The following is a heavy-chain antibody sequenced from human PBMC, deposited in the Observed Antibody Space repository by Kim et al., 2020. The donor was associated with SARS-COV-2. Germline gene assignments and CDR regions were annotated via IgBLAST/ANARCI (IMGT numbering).Heavy chain of an antibody. D-gene: IGHD6-19*01. CDR1: GGTFSSYA. CDR2: IIPIFGTA. CDR3: ARGLRHAVAGHSGTLWY. J-gene: IGHJ4*02. V-gene: IGHV1-69*13. Sequence: SVKVSCKASGGTFSSYAISWVRQAPGQGLEWMGGIIPIFGTANYAQKFQGRVTITADESTSTAYMELSSLRSEDTAVYYCARGLRHAVAGHSGTLWYWGQGTLVTVSS.